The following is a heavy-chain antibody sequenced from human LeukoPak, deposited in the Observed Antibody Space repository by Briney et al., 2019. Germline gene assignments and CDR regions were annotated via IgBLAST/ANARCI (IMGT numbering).Heavy chain of an antibody. Sequence: PSETLSLTCAVSGGSFSGYYWSWIRPPPGKGLGWIGETNNSGSTSYNPSLKSRATISLDTSKNKFYLNLNSATAADTALLYCSRGSLAAPYCSVGSCCTLAPWGEGGIVSVSS. V-gene: IGHV4-34*01. J-gene: IGHJ5*02. CDR2: TNNSGST. CDR1: GGSFSGYY. D-gene: IGHD2-15*01. CDR3: SRGSLAAPYCSVGSCCTLAP.